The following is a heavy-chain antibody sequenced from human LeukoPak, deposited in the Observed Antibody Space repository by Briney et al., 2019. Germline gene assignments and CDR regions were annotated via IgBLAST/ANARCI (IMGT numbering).Heavy chain of an antibody. J-gene: IGHJ4*02. D-gene: IGHD2-21*02. CDR2: ISYDGSNT. CDR3: ARESERGDCVL. V-gene: IGHV3-30-3*01. CDR1: GFTFSTYA. Sequence: GGSLRLSCAASGFTFSTYAMHWVRQAPGKGLEWVAVISYDGSNTYYADSVKGRFTISRDNSKNTLYLQMNSLRAEDTAVYYCARESERGDCVLWGQGTLVTVSS.